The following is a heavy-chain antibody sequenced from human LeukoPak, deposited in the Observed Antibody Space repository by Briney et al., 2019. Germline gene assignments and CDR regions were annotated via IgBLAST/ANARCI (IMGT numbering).Heavy chain of an antibody. Sequence: SETLSLTCSVPGDYISTYYWSWIRQPPGKGLEWIGYVYYSGSTNYNPSLKSRVTMSVDTSKNQSSLKLTSVTAADTAVYYCARDQHKYDSSGFYLYYFDYWGQGTLVTVSS. V-gene: IGHV4-59*01. J-gene: IGHJ4*02. CDR2: VYYSGST. CDR1: GDYISTYY. D-gene: IGHD3-22*01. CDR3: ARDQHKYDSSGFYLYYFDY.